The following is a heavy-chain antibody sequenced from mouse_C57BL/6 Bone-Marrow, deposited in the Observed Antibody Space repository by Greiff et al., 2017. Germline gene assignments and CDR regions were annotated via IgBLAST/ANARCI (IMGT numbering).Heavy chain of an antibody. V-gene: IGHV5-6*01. CDR3: ARQELPTCHWYFDV. CDR1: GFTFSSYG. CDR2: ISSGGSYT. D-gene: IGHD5-5*01. Sequence: EVKLMESGGDLVKPGGSLKLSCAASGFTFSSYGMSWVRQTPDKRLEWVATISSGGSYTYYPDSVKGRFTISRDNAKNTLYLQMSSLKSEDTAMYYCARQELPTCHWYFDVWGTGTTVTVSS. J-gene: IGHJ1*03.